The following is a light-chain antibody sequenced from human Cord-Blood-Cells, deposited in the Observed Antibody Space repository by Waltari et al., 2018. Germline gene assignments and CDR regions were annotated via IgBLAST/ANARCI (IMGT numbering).Light chain of an antibody. CDR1: QSISSY. V-gene: IGKV1-39*01. CDR3: QQSYSTPFT. Sequence: DLHMTQSPSSLSASLGHRVTITCRASQSISSYLNWYQQKPGKAPKLLIYAASSLQSGVPSRSSGSGSGTEFTLTISSLQPEDFATYYCQQSYSTPFTFGPGTKVDIK. CDR2: AAS. J-gene: IGKJ3*01.